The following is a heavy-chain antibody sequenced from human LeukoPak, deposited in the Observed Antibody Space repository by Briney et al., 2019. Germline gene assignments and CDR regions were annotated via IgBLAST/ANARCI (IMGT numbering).Heavy chain of an antibody. D-gene: IGHD4-17*01. CDR1: GYTFTSYG. CDR2: ISAYNGNT. Sequence: ASVKVSCKASGYTFTSYGISWVRQAPGQGLEWMGWISAYNGNTNYAQKLQGRVTMTTDTSTSTAYMELRSLRSDDTAVYYCARAPPQTVTLQRGAFDIWGQGTMVTVSS. CDR3: ARAPPQTVTLQRGAFDI. V-gene: IGHV1-18*01. J-gene: IGHJ3*02.